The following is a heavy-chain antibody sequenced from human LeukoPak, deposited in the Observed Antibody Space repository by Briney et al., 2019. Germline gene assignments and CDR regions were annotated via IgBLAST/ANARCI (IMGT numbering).Heavy chain of an antibody. CDR1: GYTFTGYY. Sequence: ASVKVSCKASGYTFTGYYMHWVRQAPGQGLEWMGWINPNSGGTNYAQKFQGRVTMTRDTSISTAYMELSRLRSDDTAVYYCARVDSSSPQNFDPWGQGTLVTVSS. CDR2: INPNSGGT. CDR3: ARVDSSSPQNFDP. J-gene: IGHJ5*02. V-gene: IGHV1-2*02. D-gene: IGHD6-13*01.